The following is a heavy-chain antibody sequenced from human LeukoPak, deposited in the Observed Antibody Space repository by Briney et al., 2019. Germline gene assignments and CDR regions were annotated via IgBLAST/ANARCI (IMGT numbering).Heavy chain of an antibody. J-gene: IGHJ5*02. D-gene: IGHD3-10*01. Sequence: KPSETLSLTCTVSGGSISSSSYYWGWIRQPPGKGLEWIGSIYYSGSTYYNPSLKSRVTISVDTSKNQFSLKLSSVTAADTAVYYCARQDLWFGELSGWFDPWGQGTLVTVSP. CDR2: IYYSGST. CDR3: ARQDLWFGELSGWFDP. V-gene: IGHV4-39*01. CDR1: GGSISSSSYY.